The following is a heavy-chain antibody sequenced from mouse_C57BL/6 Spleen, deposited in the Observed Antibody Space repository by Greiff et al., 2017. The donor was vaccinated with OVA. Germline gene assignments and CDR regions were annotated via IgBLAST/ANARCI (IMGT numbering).Heavy chain of an antibody. J-gene: IGHJ2*01. Sequence: QVQLQQPGAELVRPGTSVKLSCKASGYTFTSYWMHWVKQRPGQGLEWIGVIAPSDSYTNYNQKFKGKATLTVDTSSSTAYMQRSSLTSEDSAVYYCAREDSNYFDDWGKGTTLTVSS. CDR1: GYTFTSYW. CDR3: AREDSNYFDD. CDR2: IAPSDSYT. D-gene: IGHD2-5*01. V-gene: IGHV1-59*01.